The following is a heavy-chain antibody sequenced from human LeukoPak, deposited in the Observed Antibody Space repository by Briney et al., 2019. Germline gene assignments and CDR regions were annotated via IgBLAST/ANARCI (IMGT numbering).Heavy chain of an antibody. CDR2: IWYDGSNK. CDR3: ARESSAAHAYYYYYMDV. Sequence: GGSLRLSCAASGFTFSSYGMHWVRQAPGKGLEWVAVIWYDGSNKYYADSVKGRFTISRDNSKNTLYLQMNSLRAEDTAVYYCARESSAAHAYYYYYMDVWGKGTTVTVSS. CDR1: GFTFSSYG. D-gene: IGHD2-15*01. V-gene: IGHV3-33*01. J-gene: IGHJ6*03.